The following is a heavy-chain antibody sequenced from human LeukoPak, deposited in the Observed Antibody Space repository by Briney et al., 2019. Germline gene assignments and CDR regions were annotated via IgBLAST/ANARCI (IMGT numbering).Heavy chain of an antibody. Sequence: SVKVSCQASGYTFTGYYIHWLRQAPGQGLEWVGWINPNSGGTNYAQKFQGRVTMTRDTSISTAYMELSRLRSDDTAVYYCARDSSGGPLDYWGQGTLVTVSS. V-gene: IGHV1-2*02. J-gene: IGHJ4*02. CDR1: GYTFTGYY. CDR3: ARDSSGGPLDY. CDR2: INPNSGGT. D-gene: IGHD6-19*01.